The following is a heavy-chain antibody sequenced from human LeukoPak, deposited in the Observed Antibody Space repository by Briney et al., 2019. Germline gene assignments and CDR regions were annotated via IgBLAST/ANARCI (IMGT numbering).Heavy chain of an antibody. CDR1: GGTFSSYA. CDR2: IIPIFGTA. CDR3: AREPYDSSGYPDYYYYGMDV. Sequence: SVNVSCTASGGTFSSYAISWVRQAPGQGLEWMGGIIPIFGTANYAQKFQGRVTITADESTSTAYMELSSLRSEDTAVYYCAREPYDSSGYPDYYYYGMDVWGQGTTVTVSS. J-gene: IGHJ6*02. V-gene: IGHV1-69*13. D-gene: IGHD3-22*01.